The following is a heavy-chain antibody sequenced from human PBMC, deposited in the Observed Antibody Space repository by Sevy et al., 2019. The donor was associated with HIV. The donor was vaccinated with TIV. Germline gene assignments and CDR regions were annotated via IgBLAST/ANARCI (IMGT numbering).Heavy chain of an antibody. D-gene: IGHD5-12*01. CDR2: MYYTGNT. J-gene: IGHJ4*02. Sequence: SETLSLTCTVSGGSISSSNYYWGWIRQPPGKGLEWIGSMYYTGNTYYNPSLKSRVTISVDTSRNHFSLSLTSMTAADTAVYYCVRQILRDGYDYRGQGTLVTVSS. CDR3: VRQILRDGYDY. V-gene: IGHV4-39*01. CDR1: GGSISSSNYY.